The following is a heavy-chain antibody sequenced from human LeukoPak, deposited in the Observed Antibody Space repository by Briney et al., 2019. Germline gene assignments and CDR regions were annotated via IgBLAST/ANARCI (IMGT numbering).Heavy chain of an antibody. D-gene: IGHD2-21*02. CDR3: ARTDETAPAEDFQH. V-gene: IGHV3-53*01. J-gene: IGHJ1*01. Sequence: PGGSLRLSCAASGFSVSSNYMSWVRQAPGKGLEWVSVIYSGGSTYYADSVKGRFTISRDNSKNTLYLQMKSRRAEDTAVYYCARTDETAPAEDFQHWGQGTLVTVSS. CDR2: IYSGGST. CDR1: GFSVSSNY.